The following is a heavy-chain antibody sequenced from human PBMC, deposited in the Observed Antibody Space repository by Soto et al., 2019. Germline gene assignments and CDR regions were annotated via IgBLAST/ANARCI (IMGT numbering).Heavy chain of an antibody. CDR2: INPANGNT. Sequence: ASVKVSCKASGYTFTNYAMHWVRQAPGQRLEWMGWINPANGNTKYSQKFQGRVTIASDTSASTAYMELSSLRSADTALYYCARELNPRSNWNDFHAFDIWGQGTMVTVS. D-gene: IGHD1-1*01. CDR1: GYTFTNYA. V-gene: IGHV1-3*01. CDR3: ARELNPRSNWNDFHAFDI. J-gene: IGHJ3*02.